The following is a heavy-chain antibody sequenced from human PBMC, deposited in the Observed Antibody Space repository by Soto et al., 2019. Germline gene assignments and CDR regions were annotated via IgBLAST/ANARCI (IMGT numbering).Heavy chain of an antibody. CDR3: TRGGDPYKTGH. CDR2: IHYSGST. J-gene: IGHJ4*02. D-gene: IGHD2-21*01. V-gene: IGHV4-61*01. CDR1: GCAVNIGTSH. Sequence: SDTLSPTFNSTGCAVNIGTSHRSWTRHPPGKGLLWIGFIHYSGSTNYNPSLKGRVTMSVDTSKNQFSLKLTSVNTADTAIYYCTRGGDPYKTGHWGQGTLVTVSS.